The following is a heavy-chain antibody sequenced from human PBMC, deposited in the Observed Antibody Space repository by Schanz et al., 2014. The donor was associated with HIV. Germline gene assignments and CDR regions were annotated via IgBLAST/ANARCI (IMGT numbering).Heavy chain of an antibody. D-gene: IGHD2-15*01. V-gene: IGHV1-18*01. CDR1: GYTFSRSA. J-gene: IGHJ5*02. CDR3: ARDLNRWRDGSEKWFDT. Sequence: QVQLVQSGTEVAQPGASVKVSCKASGYTFSRSAISWVRQAPGQGLEWMGWISGKNGETNYAQNFQGRVTMTTDTSASTTCMELTSLRSDDTAMYYCARDLNRWRDGSEKWFDTWGQGTLVTVSS. CDR2: ISGKNGET.